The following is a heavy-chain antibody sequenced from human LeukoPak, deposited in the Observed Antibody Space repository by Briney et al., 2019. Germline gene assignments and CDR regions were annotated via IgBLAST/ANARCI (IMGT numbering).Heavy chain of an antibody. CDR3: ARQGARTYNWNSQGFDL. D-gene: IGHD1-7*01. J-gene: IGHJ2*01. Sequence: ASVKVSCKASGYTFTSYDINWVRQAPGQGLEWMGWISAYNGNTNYAQKLQGRVTMTTDTSTSTAYMELRSLRSDDTAVYYCARQGARTYNWNSQGFDLWGRGTLVTVSS. CDR2: ISAYNGNT. CDR1: GYTFTSYD. V-gene: IGHV1-18*01.